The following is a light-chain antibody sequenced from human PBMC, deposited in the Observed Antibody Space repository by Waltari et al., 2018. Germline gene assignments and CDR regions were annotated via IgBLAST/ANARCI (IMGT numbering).Light chain of an antibody. Sequence: EIVVTQYPGTLSVSPGERATRSCRASQNIGRYLVWYQQKAGQAPRLLIYEASRRATGIPYRFSGSWSGTDFSLTIIRLVPEVFAVYYGQTHERLPATFGQGTKVEIK. CDR1: QNIGRY. CDR2: EAS. V-gene: IGKV3-20*01. CDR3: QTHERLPAT. J-gene: IGKJ1*01.